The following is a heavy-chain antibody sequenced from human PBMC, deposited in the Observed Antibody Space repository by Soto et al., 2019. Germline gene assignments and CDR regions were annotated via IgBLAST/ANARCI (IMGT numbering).Heavy chain of an antibody. D-gene: IGHD5-18*01. J-gene: IGHJ4*02. CDR3: AKSGGYNYGYQETDY. Sequence: EVQLLESGGGLVQPGGSLRLSCAAYGFTFSSYAMSWVRQAPGKGLEWVSAISGSGISTNYADSVKGRFTIYRDNSQNTLYLQMNSLRAEDTAVYYCAKSGGYNYGYQETDYWGQGTLVTVSS. CDR2: ISGSGIST. V-gene: IGHV3-23*01. CDR1: GFTFSSYA.